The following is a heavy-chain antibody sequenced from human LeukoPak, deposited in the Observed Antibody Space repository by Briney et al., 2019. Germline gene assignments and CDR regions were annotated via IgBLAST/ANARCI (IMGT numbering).Heavy chain of an antibody. CDR1: GFTFDDYA. J-gene: IGHJ4*02. D-gene: IGHD4-17*01. CDR2: ISWNSGSI. Sequence: PGGSLRLSCAASGFTFDDYAMHWVRQAPGKGLEWVSGISWNSGSIGYADSVKGRFTISRDNAKNSLYLQMNSLRAEDTAVYYCIHDYGDYRGYWGQGTLVTVSS. V-gene: IGHV3-9*01. CDR3: IHDYGDYRGY.